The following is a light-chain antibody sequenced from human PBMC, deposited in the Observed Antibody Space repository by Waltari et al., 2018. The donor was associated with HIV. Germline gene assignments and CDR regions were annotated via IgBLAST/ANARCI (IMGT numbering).Light chain of an antibody. V-gene: IGKV4-1*01. CDR3: QQYHTSWT. Sequence: VLTQSPDSLAVSLGERATINCKSSQSVLYNSDNKNYLAWYQQKPGQPPNLLISWASTRESGVPDRFSGGGSGTDFTLTISSLQAEDVAIYYCQQYHTSWTFGQGTKVEIK. CDR2: WAS. CDR1: QSVLYNSDNKNY. J-gene: IGKJ1*01.